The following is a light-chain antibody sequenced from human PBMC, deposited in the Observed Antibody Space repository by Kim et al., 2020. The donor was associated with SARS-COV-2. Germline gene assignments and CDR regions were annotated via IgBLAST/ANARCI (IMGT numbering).Light chain of an antibody. Sequence: EIVLTQSPGTPSLSPGERATLSCRASQSVSSSNLAWYQQKPGQPPRLLMYDASSRATGIPDRFSGSGSGTDFTLTISRLEPEDFAVYYCQQYGSTPLTFGGGTKVEIK. CDR1: QSVSSSN. J-gene: IGKJ4*01. CDR2: DAS. V-gene: IGKV3-20*01. CDR3: QQYGSTPLT.